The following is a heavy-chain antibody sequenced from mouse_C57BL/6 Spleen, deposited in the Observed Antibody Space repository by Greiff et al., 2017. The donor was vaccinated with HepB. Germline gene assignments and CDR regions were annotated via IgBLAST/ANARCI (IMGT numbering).Heavy chain of an antibody. CDR3: ARDPY. V-gene: IGHV3-6*01. CDR1: GYSITSGYY. J-gene: IGHJ3*01. Sequence: EVKLQESGPGLVKPSQSLSLTCSVTGYSITSGYYWNWIRQFPGNKLEWMGYISYDGSNNYNPSLKNRLSITRDTSKNQFFLKLNSVTTEDTATYYCARDPYWGQGTLVTVSA. CDR2: ISYDGSN.